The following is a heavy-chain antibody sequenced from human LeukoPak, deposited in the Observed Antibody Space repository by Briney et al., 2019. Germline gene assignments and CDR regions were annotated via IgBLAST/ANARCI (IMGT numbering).Heavy chain of an antibody. CDR2: ISGSGGST. D-gene: IGHD3-10*01. CDR1: GFTFSSYA. CDR3: AKQLVTMVRGVGYGMDV. J-gene: IGHJ6*04. Sequence: PGGSLRLSCAASGFTFSSYAMSWVRQAPGKGLEWVSAISGSGGSTYYADSVKGRFTISRDNSKNTLYLQMNSLRAEDTAVYYCAKQLVTMVRGVGYGMDVWGKGTTVTVSS. V-gene: IGHV3-23*01.